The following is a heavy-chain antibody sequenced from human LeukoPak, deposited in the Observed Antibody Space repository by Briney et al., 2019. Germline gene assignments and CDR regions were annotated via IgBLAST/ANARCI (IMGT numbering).Heavy chain of an antibody. CDR2: ISGSGGST. CDR3: AKAGRDSSSWYGTFDY. V-gene: IGHV3-23*01. J-gene: IGHJ4*02. D-gene: IGHD6-13*01. CDR1: GFTFSSYA. Sequence: GGSLRLSCAASGFTFSSYAMSWVRQAPGKGLEWVSAISGSGGSTYYADSVKGRFTISRDNSKNTLYLQMNSPRAEDTAVYYCAKAGRDSSSWYGTFDYWGQGTLVTVSS.